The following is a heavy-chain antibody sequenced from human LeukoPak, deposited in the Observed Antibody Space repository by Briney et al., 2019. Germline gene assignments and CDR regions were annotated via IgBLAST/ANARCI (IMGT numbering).Heavy chain of an antibody. CDR3: ARTSFRFGELLPVDY. D-gene: IGHD3-10*01. V-gene: IGHV3-33*01. CDR2: IWYDGSNK. CDR1: GFTFSGYG. J-gene: IGHJ4*02. Sequence: GRSLRLSCAASGFTFSGYGMHWVRQAPGKGLEWVAVIWYDGSNKYYADSVKGRFTISRDNSKNTLYLQMNGLRAEDTAVYYCARTSFRFGELLPVDYWGQGTLVTVSS.